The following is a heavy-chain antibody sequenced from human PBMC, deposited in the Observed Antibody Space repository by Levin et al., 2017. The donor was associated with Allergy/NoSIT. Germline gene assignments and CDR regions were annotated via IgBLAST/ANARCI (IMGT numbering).Heavy chain of an antibody. CDR2: INHSGST. CDR3: ALVGGGDCSSTSCYTAY. J-gene: IGHJ4*02. V-gene: IGHV4-34*01. CDR1: GGSFSGYY. D-gene: IGHD2-2*02. Sequence: PSETLSLTCAVYGGSFSGYYWSWIRQPPGKGLEWIGEINHSGSTNYNPSLKSRVTISVDTSKNQFSLKLSSVTAADTAVYYCALVGGGDCSSTSCYTAYWGQGTLVTVSS.